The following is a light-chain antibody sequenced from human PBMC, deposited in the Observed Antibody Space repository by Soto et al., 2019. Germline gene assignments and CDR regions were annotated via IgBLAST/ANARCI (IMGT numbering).Light chain of an antibody. CDR2: DAS. CDR1: QTISTY. Sequence: DIQMTQSPSSLSASVGDRVTITCRASQTISTYVTWYQQKPGQAPKALISDASTVQRGVPSRISGRGSGTDSTLIISSLRPEHIATYDCQQSFSSHLSLRGGTQVEIK. V-gene: IGKV1-39*01. CDR3: QQSFSSHLS. J-gene: IGKJ4*01.